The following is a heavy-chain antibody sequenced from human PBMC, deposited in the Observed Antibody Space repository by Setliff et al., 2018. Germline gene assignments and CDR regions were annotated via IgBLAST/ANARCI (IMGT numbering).Heavy chain of an antibody. CDR3: ATHPIVVVPAGNY. J-gene: IGHJ4*02. V-gene: IGHV3-30*02. CDR2: IRYDGSNK. Sequence: GGSLRLSCAASGFTFSSYGMHGVRQAPGKGLEWVAFIRYDGSNKYYADSVKGRFTISRDNSKNTLYLRMNSLRAEDTAVYYCATHPIVVVPAGNYWGQGTLVTVSS. D-gene: IGHD2-2*01. CDR1: GFTFSSYG.